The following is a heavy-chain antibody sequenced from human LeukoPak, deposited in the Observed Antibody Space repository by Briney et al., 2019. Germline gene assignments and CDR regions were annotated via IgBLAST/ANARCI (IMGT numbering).Heavy chain of an antibody. Sequence: SETLSLTCTVSGGSISSGDYYWSWIRQPPGKGLEWIGYIYYSGSTYYNPSLKSRVTISVDTSKNQFSLKLTSMTLADTAVYYCAREFWVANAPGSWLDPWGQGIPVTVSS. CDR3: AREFWVANAPGSWLDP. V-gene: IGHV4-30-4*01. J-gene: IGHJ5*02. CDR2: IYYSGST. CDR1: GGSISSGDYY. D-gene: IGHD3-16*01.